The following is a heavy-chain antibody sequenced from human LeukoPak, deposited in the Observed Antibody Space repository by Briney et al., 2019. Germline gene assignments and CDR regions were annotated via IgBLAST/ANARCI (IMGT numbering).Heavy chain of an antibody. Sequence: SVKVSCKASGGTFSSYAISWVRQAPGQGLEWMGRIIPILGIANYAQKFQGRVTITADKSTSTAYMELSSLRSEDTAVYYCARGGTIAAAADYWGQGTLVTVSS. D-gene: IGHD6-13*01. J-gene: IGHJ4*02. CDR1: GGTFSSYA. CDR3: ARGGTIAAAADY. V-gene: IGHV1-69*04. CDR2: IIPILGIA.